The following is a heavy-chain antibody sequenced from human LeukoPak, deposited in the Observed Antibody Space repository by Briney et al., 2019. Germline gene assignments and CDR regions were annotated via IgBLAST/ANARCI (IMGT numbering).Heavy chain of an antibody. J-gene: IGHJ4*02. Sequence: GGSLRLSCAASGFSFNGYWMHWVRLVPGKGPMWVSCINVDGSVTRYVDSVKGRFTISRDNARNTLYLQMNSLGVEDTAVYYCAKAALAVALYVPFDYWGQGTLVTVSS. CDR1: GFSFNGYW. CDR3: AKAALAVALYVPFDY. CDR2: INVDGSVT. D-gene: IGHD6-19*01. V-gene: IGHV3-74*01.